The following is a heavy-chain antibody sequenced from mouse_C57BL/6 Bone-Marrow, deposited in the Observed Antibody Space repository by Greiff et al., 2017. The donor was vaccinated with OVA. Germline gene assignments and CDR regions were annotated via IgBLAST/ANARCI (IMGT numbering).Heavy chain of an antibody. V-gene: IGHV1-85*01. D-gene: IGHD2-5*01. CDR3: ACSNYFSCFAY. J-gene: IGHJ3*01. CDR2: IYPRDGST. Sequence: QVQLQQSGPELVKPGASVKLSCKASGYTFTSYDINWVKQRPGQGLEWIGWIYPRDGSTKYNEKFKGKATLTVDTSSSTAYKELHSLSSEDSAVYFCACSNYFSCFAYWGQGTLVTVSA. CDR1: GYTFTSYD.